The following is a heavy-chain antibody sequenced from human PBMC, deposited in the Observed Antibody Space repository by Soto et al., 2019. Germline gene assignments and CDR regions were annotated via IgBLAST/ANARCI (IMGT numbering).Heavy chain of an antibody. V-gene: IGHV4-61*01. D-gene: IGHD6-13*01. CDR1: GGSVSSGSYY. Sequence: QVQLQESGPGLVKPSETLSLTCTVSGGSVSSGSYYWSWIRQPPGKGLEWIGYIYYSGSTNYNPSLKSRVTISVDTSKNQFSLKLSSVTAADTAVYYCARDQPWDVAAAHEDYYYGMDVWGQGTTVTVSS. CDR3: ARDQPWDVAAAHEDYYYGMDV. J-gene: IGHJ6*02. CDR2: IYYSGST.